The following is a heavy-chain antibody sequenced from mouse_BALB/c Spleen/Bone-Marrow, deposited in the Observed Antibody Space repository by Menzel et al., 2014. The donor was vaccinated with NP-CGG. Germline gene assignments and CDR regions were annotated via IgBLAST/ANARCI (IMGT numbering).Heavy chain of an antibody. V-gene: IGHV5-6-3*01. CDR2: INSNGGST. D-gene: IGHD2-1*01. Sequence: EVQVVESGGGLVQPGGSLKLSCAASGFTFSSYGMSWVRQTPDKRLELVASINSNGGSTYYPDSVKGRFTISRDNAENTLSLQMSSLKSEDTAMYYCARGNYGNYVDYFDYWGQGTTLTVSS. J-gene: IGHJ2*01. CDR1: GFTFSSYG. CDR3: ARGNYGNYVDYFDY.